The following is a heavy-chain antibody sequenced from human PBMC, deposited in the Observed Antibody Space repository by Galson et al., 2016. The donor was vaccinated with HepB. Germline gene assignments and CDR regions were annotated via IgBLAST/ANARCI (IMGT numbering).Heavy chain of an antibody. CDR3: AKRHEYCPPVGCSVDS. Sequence: SLRLSCAASGFTFSTYSMNWVRLAPGKGLEWVSSTDSTSRYIYYADSVRGRFTISRDNAQKSLYLQMSSLRVDDTAVYYCAKRHEYCPPVGCSVDSWGQGTLVSVSS. CDR2: TDSTSRYI. V-gene: IGHV3-21*01. J-gene: IGHJ4*02. D-gene: IGHD2/OR15-2a*01. CDR1: GFTFSTYS.